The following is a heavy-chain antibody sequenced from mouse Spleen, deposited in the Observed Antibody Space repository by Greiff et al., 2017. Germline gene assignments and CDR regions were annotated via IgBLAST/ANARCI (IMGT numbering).Heavy chain of an antibody. CDR2: IWGVGST. CDR3: ASRDYYGSSSWFAY. Sequence: VQRQQSGPGLVAPSQSLSITCTVSGFSLTSYGVDWVRQSPGKGLEWLGVIWGVGSTNYNSALKSRLSISKDNSKSQVFLKMNSLQTDDTAMYYCASRDYYGSSSWFAYWGQGTLVTVSA. J-gene: IGHJ3*01. V-gene: IGHV2-6*01. D-gene: IGHD1-1*01. CDR1: GFSLTSYG.